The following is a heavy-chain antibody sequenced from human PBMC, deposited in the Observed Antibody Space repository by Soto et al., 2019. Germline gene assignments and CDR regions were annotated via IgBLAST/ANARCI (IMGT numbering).Heavy chain of an antibody. CDR3: ARGEGLTTPIFDY. CDR2: INHSGST. Sequence: SETLSLTCAVYGGSFSGYYWSWIRQPPGKGLEWIGEINHSGSTNYNPSLKSRVTISVDTSKNQFSLKLSSVTAADTAVYYCARGEGLTTPIFDYWGQGTLVTVSS. J-gene: IGHJ4*02. D-gene: IGHD4-4*01. V-gene: IGHV4-34*01. CDR1: GGSFSGYY.